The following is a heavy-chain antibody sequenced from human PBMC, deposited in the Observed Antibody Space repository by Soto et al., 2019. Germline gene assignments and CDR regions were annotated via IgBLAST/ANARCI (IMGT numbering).Heavy chain of an antibody. D-gene: IGHD6-13*01. Sequence: SETLSLTCTVSGGSISSYYWSWIRQPPGKGLEWIGYIYYSGSTNYNPSLKSRVTISVDTSKNQFSLKLSSVTAADTAVYYCARSWQDAFDIWGQGTMVTVSS. CDR1: GGSISSYY. CDR2: IYYSGST. CDR3: ARSWQDAFDI. J-gene: IGHJ3*02. V-gene: IGHV4-59*01.